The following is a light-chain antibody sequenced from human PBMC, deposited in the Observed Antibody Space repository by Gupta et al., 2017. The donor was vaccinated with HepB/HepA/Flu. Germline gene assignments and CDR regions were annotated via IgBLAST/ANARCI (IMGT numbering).Light chain of an antibody. CDR1: SSNIGSNT. CDR2: SNN. J-gene: IGLJ3*02. Sequence: QSVLTQPPSASGTPGQRVTISCSVSSSNIGSNTVNWYQQLPGTAPKLLIYSNNQRPSGVPDRFSGSKSGTSASLAISGLQSEDEADYYCAAWEDSLNGRVFGGGTKLTVL. V-gene: IGLV1-44*01. CDR3: AAWEDSLNGRV.